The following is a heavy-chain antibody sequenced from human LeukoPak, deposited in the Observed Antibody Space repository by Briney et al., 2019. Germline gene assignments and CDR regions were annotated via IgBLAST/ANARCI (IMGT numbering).Heavy chain of an antibody. Sequence: GGSQRLSCAASGFTFSSYGMHWVRQAPGKGLEWVAVIWYDGSNKYYADSVKGRFTISRDNSKNTLYLQMNSLRAEDTAVYYCARDQPGSSWLDYWGQGTLVTVSS. V-gene: IGHV3-33*01. CDR2: IWYDGSNK. CDR3: ARDQPGSSWLDY. D-gene: IGHD6-13*01. J-gene: IGHJ4*02. CDR1: GFTFSSYG.